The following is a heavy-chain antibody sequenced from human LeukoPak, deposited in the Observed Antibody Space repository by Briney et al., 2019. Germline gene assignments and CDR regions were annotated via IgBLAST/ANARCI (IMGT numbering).Heavy chain of an antibody. D-gene: IGHD2-2*02. V-gene: IGHV1-2*02. J-gene: IGHJ4*02. Sequence: ASVKVSCKASGYTFTGYYMHWVRQAPGQGLEWMGWINPNSGGTNYAQKFQGRVTMTRDTSISTAYMELSRLRSDDTAVYYCASAPYCSSTSCYTPLNYGGQGTRVTVSS. CDR3: ASAPYCSSTSCYTPLNY. CDR2: INPNSGGT. CDR1: GYTFTGYY.